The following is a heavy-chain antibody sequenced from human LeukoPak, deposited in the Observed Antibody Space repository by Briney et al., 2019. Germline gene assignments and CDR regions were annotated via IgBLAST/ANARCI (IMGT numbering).Heavy chain of an antibody. J-gene: IGHJ4*02. V-gene: IGHV3-30*04. D-gene: IGHD3-10*01. CDR3: AKDIGYYYGSGLSDY. Sequence: ETSLRLSCAASGFTFSSYAMHWVRQAPGKGLEWVAVISYDRSLKYYADSVRGRFTISRDNAKNSLYLQMSSLRAEDTALYYCAKDIGYYYGSGLSDYWGQGTLVTVSS. CDR2: ISYDRSLK. CDR1: GFTFSSYA.